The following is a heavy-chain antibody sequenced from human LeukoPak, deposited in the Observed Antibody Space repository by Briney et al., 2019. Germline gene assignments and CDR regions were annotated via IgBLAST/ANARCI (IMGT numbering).Heavy chain of an antibody. V-gene: IGHV3-23*01. J-gene: IGHJ4*02. D-gene: IGHD1-26*01. CDR1: GFTFSGYW. Sequence: GGSLRLSCAASGFTFSGYWMSWVRQAPGKGLEWVSAISGSGGSTYYADSVKGRFTISRDNSKNTLYLQMNSLRAEDTAVYYCAKDRGDGIVGALYYFDYWGQGTLVTVSS. CDR3: AKDRGDGIVGALYYFDY. CDR2: ISGSGGST.